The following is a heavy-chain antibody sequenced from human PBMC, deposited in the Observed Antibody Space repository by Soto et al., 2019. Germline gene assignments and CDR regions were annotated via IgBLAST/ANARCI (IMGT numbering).Heavy chain of an antibody. CDR2: IYNNGGS. V-gene: IGHV4-30-2*01. D-gene: IGHD3-16*01. CDR1: GASISSGDYA. CDR3: ARGDKNNDYYFDH. J-gene: IGHJ4*02. Sequence: PSETLSLTCVVSGASISSGDYAWNWVRQPPGKGLEWLGYIYNNGGSYYNPSLKIRVTISLDRSQNHFSLRLNSVTAADTALYFCARGDKNNDYYFDHWGQGTLVTVSS.